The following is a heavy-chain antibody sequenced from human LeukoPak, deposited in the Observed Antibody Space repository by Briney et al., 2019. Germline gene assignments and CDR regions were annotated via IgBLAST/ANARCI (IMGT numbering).Heavy chain of an antibody. J-gene: IGHJ6*02. D-gene: IGHD6-13*01. V-gene: IGHV3-48*04. CDR2: ISSSSSTI. Sequence: GGSLRLSCAASGFTFSSYSMNWVRQAPGKGLEWVSYISSSSSTIYYADSVKGRFTISRDNAKNSLYLQMNSLRAEDTAVYYCARVLPFSSSWTKYYYYGMDVWGQGTTVTVSS. CDR3: ARVLPFSSSWTKYYYYGMDV. CDR1: GFTFSSYS.